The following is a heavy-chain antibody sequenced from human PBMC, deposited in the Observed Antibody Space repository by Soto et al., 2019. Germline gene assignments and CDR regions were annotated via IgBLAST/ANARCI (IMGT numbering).Heavy chain of an antibody. J-gene: IGHJ5*02. CDR2: IIPIFGTA. Sequence: SVKVSCKASGGTFSSYAISWVRQAPGQGLEWMGGIIPIFGTANYAQKFQGRVTITADESTSTAYMELSSLKSDDTAVYYCVRAHALGFSNWFDPWGRGTLVTVSS. CDR1: GGTFSSYA. CDR3: VRAHALGFSNWFDP. V-gene: IGHV1-69*13. D-gene: IGHD3-10*01.